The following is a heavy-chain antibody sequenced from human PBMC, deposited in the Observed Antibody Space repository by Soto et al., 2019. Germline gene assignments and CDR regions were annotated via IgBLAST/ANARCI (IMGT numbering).Heavy chain of an antibody. CDR3: WRYHGAGIYYYLDY. V-gene: IGHV1-69*02. D-gene: IGHD3-10*01. J-gene: IGHJ4*02. Sequence: QVQLVQSGAEVKKPGSSVKVSCKASGGTFSSYTISWVRQAPGQGLEWLGRIIPILGIANYAQKFQGRVTIPAHQCSSSAYMELSRLRSEDTVVNLCWRYHGAGIYYYLDYWGQGTLATVSS. CDR1: GGTFSSYT. CDR2: IIPILGIA.